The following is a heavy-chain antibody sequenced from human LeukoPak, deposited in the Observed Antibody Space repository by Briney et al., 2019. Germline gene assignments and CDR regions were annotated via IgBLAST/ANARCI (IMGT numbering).Heavy chain of an antibody. CDR3: ARGVTMVRGVMRDAFDI. V-gene: IGHV1-18*01. CDR2: ISPYTGKK. CDR1: GYTFTSYD. J-gene: IGHJ3*02. D-gene: IGHD3-10*01. Sequence: GASVKVSCKASGYTFTSYDINWVRQATGQGLEWMGWISPYTGKKNYAQNVQDRVTMTTDTSTSTAYMELRSLRSDDTALYYCARGVTMVRGVMRDAFDIWGQGTMVTVSS.